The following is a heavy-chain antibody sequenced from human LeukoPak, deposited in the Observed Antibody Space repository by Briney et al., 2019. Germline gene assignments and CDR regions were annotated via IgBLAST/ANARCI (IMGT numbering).Heavy chain of an antibody. CDR3: AKDNRRHYTSGPNPDSLH. Sequence: GGSLRLSCAGSGFIFNNYAMHWVRRPPGKGLGWVSGISWNSGTIDYADSVRGRFTISRDNAKNSLYLQMDSLRVEDTAFYYCAKDNRRHYTSGPNPDSLHWGQGALVTVSS. D-gene: IGHD6-19*01. V-gene: IGHV3-9*01. J-gene: IGHJ4*02. CDR2: ISWNSGTI. CDR1: GFIFNNYA.